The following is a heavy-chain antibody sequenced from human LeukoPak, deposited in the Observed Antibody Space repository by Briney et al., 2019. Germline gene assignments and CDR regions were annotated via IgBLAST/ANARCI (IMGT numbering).Heavy chain of an antibody. Sequence: GASVTVSCKASGYTFTGYYMHWVRQAPGQGLEWMGWINPNSGGTNYAQKFQGRVTMTRDTSITTAYMEVSRLRSDDTAVYYCARIRYGDYVGFDYWGQGTLVTVSS. V-gene: IGHV1-2*02. CDR3: ARIRYGDYVGFDY. CDR2: INPNSGGT. CDR1: GYTFTGYY. J-gene: IGHJ4*02. D-gene: IGHD4-17*01.